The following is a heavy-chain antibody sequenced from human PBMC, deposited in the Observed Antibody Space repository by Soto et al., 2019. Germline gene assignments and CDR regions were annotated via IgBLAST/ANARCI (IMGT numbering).Heavy chain of an antibody. CDR2: ISPNSGGT. J-gene: IGHJ6*02. Sequence: ASVKVSCKASGYTFTGYYMHWVRQAPGQGLEWMGWISPNSGGTNYAQKFQGWVTMTRDTSISTAYMELSRLRSDDTAVYYCARGGKRAYYDSRGYYYHDYYYGMDVWGQGTTVTVSS. V-gene: IGHV1-2*04. CDR1: GYTFTGYY. CDR3: ARGGKRAYYDSRGYYYHDYYYGMDV. D-gene: IGHD3-22*01.